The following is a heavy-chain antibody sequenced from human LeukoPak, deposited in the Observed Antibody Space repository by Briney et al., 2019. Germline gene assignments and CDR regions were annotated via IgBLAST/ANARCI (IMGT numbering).Heavy chain of an antibody. CDR1: GYTFTSYG. D-gene: IGHD3-3*01. Sequence: ASVKVSCKASGYTFTSYGISWVRQAPGQGLEWMGWISAYNGNTNYAQKLQGRVTMTTDTSTSTAYMELRSLRSGDTAVYYCARVYNTYYDFWSGHIYYMDVWGKGTTVTVSS. CDR2: ISAYNGNT. J-gene: IGHJ6*03. CDR3: ARVYNTYYDFWSGHIYYMDV. V-gene: IGHV1-18*01.